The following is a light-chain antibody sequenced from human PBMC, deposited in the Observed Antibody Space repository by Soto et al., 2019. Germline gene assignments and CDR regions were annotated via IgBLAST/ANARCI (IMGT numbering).Light chain of an antibody. CDR1: SSDVGGYNY. CDR2: EVS. V-gene: IGLV2-14*01. J-gene: IGLJ1*01. CDR3: CSYTSSSSDYV. Sequence: QSALTQPASVSGSPGQSITISCTGTSSDVGGYNYVSWYQQHPGKAPKLMIYEVSNRPSGVSNRLSGSKSGNTASLTISGRQAEDEADYYCCSYTSSSSDYVFGTGTKVTVL.